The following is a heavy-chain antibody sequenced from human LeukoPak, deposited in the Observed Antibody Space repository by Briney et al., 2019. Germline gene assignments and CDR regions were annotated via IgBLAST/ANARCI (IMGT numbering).Heavy chain of an antibody. CDR3: AKVVKYLLLEYEDAFDI. D-gene: IGHD2-2*01. V-gene: IGHV3-23*01. CDR2: ISGSGGST. CDR1: GFTFSSYA. Sequence: GGSLRLSCAASGFTFSSYAMSWVRQAPGKGLEWVSAISGSGGSTYYADSVKGRFTISRDNSKNTLYLQMNSLRAEDTAVYYCAKVVKYLLLEYEDAFDIWGQGTMVTVSS. J-gene: IGHJ3*02.